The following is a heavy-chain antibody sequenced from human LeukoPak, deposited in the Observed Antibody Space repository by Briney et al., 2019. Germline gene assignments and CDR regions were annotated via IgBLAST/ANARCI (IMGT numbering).Heavy chain of an antibody. D-gene: IGHD2-15*01. CDR2: ISGSGGST. CDR1: GFTFSSYA. Sequence: GGSLRLSCAASGFTFSSYAMSWVRQAPGKGLEWVSAISGSGGSTYYADSVKGRFTISRDTAKNTLYLQMNSLRAEDTAMYYCVRVVAGGAGFDYWGQGTLVTVSS. J-gene: IGHJ4*02. V-gene: IGHV3-23*01. CDR3: VRVVAGGAGFDY.